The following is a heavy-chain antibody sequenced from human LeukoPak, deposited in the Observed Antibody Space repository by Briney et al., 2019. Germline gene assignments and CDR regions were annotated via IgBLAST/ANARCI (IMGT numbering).Heavy chain of an antibody. CDR3: ARDPYEGYDILSLATLDY. CDR1: GFTFSSYS. CDR2: ISSSSSTI. D-gene: IGHD3-9*01. V-gene: IGHV3-48*02. Sequence: GGSLRLSCAASGFTFSSYSMNWVRQAPGKGLEWVSYISSSSSTIYYAESVKGRFTISRDNAKNSLYLQMNSLRDEDTAVYYCARDPYEGYDILSLATLDYWGQGTLVTVSS. J-gene: IGHJ4*02.